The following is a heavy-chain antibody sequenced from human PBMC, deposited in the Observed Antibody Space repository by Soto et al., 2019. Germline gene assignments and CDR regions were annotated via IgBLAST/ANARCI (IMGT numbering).Heavy chain of an antibody. D-gene: IGHD4-4*01. CDR3: ARDNDRLQLGGKYYCVLDV. CDR2: IIPLFRTP. V-gene: IGHV1-69*05. J-gene: IGHJ6*02. CDR1: GGTFSSSA. Sequence: QVQLVQSGAEMKEPGSSVKVSCKTSGGTFSSSAISWLRQAPGQGLEWMGGIIPLFRTPDYAQKFQGRVTIATDESTSTADMELSSLRSEDTAVYYCARDNDRLQLGGKYYCVLDVWGQGTTITVSS.